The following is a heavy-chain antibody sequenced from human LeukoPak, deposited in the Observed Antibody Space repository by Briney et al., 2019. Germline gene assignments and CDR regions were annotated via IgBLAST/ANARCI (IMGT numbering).Heavy chain of an antibody. D-gene: IGHD3-22*01. V-gene: IGHV3-23*01. CDR3: APKPDYYDSSGYIT. CDR1: GFTFSSYA. J-gene: IGHJ5*02. CDR2: ISGSGGST. Sequence: GGSLRLSCAASGFTFSSYAMSWVRQAPGKGLEWVSAISGSGGSTYYADSVKGRFTISRDNSKNTLYLQMNSLRAEDTAVYYCAPKPDYYDSSGYITWGQGTLVTVPS.